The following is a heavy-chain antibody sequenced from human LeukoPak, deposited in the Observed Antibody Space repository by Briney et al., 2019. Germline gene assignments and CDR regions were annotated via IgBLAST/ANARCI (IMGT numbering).Heavy chain of an antibody. V-gene: IGHV3-20*04. J-gene: IGHJ3*02. CDR1: GFTLDDYG. Sequence: GGSLRLSCAASGFTLDDYGMGWVRQAPGKGLEWVSGINWNGGSTGYADSVKGRFTISRDNAKNSLYLQMNSLRAEDTALYYCARDYDSSGYSDAFDIWGQGTMVTVSS. CDR2: INWNGGST. CDR3: ARDYDSSGYSDAFDI. D-gene: IGHD3-22*01.